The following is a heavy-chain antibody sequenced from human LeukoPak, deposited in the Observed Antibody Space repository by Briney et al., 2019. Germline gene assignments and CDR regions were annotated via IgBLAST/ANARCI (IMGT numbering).Heavy chain of an antibody. J-gene: IGHJ4*02. CDR3: ARAATVVTPAYFDY. V-gene: IGHV3-66*01. CDR1: GFTVSSNY. D-gene: IGHD4-23*01. CDR2: IYSGGST. Sequence: PGGSLRLSCAASGFTVSSNYMSWVRQAPGKGLEWVSVIYSGGSTYYADSVKGRFTISRDNSKNTLYLQMNSLRAEDTAVYYCARAATVVTPAYFDYWGQGTLVTVAS.